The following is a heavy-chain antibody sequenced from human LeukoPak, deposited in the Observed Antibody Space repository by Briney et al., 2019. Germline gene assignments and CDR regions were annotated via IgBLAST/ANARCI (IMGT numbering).Heavy chain of an antibody. CDR3: AKRARNSYGYY. D-gene: IGHD5-18*01. V-gene: IGHV3-23*01. J-gene: IGHJ4*02. CDR1: GFTFRNYL. Sequence: GGSLRLSCAASGFTFRNYLMNWVRQAPGKGLEWVSFISSTGGTIYYADSVKGRFTISRDNSKNTLYPQMNSLRAEDTAVYYRAKRARNSYGYYWGQGTLVTVSS. CDR2: ISSTGGTI.